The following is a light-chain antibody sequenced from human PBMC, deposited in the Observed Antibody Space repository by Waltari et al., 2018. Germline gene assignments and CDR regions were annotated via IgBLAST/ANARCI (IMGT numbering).Light chain of an antibody. CDR2: DVS. CDR3: NSYTSRTTWV. J-gene: IGLJ3*02. CDR1: SSHVRGHNH. V-gene: IGLV2-14*01. Sequence: QSALPQPASVSGSPGQSITISCTATSSHVRGHNHFSWYQQHPGQAPKLLIYDVSKWPSGVSDRFSGSKSGNTASLTISGLQAEDEADYYCNSYTSRTTWVVGGGTRVTVL.